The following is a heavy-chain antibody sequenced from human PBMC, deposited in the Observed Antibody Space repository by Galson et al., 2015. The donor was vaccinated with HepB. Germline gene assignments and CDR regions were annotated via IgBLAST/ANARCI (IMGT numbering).Heavy chain of an antibody. Sequence: SVKVSCKASGGTFSNYGISWVRQAPGQGLEWMGGIIPMLSIPNYAQKFQGRVTITADKSTSTVYMELSSLRSEDTALYYCARDPGGEVAYYFFDDWGQGTLVTVSS. CDR3: ARDPGGEVAYYFFDD. CDR2: IIPMLSIP. D-gene: IGHD3-10*01. V-gene: IGHV1-69*10. CDR1: GGTFSNYG. J-gene: IGHJ4*02.